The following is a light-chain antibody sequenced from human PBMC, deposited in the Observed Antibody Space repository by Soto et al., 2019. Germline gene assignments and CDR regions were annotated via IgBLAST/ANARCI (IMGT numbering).Light chain of an antibody. Sequence: EIVMTQSPATLSLSPGERATLSCRASQSVSSSYLSWYQQKPGQAPRLLINGASTRATGIPVRFSGSGSGTAFTLTSSSRQPEDFAVYYCQRGYHLLTFGGGTKVEIK. CDR3: QRGYHLLT. J-gene: IGKJ4*01. CDR1: QSVSSSY. CDR2: GAS. V-gene: IGKV3D-7*01.